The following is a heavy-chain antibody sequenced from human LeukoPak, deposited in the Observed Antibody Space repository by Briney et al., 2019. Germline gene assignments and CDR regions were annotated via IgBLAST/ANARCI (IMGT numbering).Heavy chain of an antibody. Sequence: SETLSLTCTVSGGSVSSYYWSWIRQPPGKGLEWIGYIHYSGSTNYNPSLKSRVTISVDTSKNQFSLKLSSVTAADTAVYYCARGDTAMVRWGQGTLVTVSS. CDR3: ARGDTAMVR. D-gene: IGHD5-18*01. CDR1: GGSVSSYY. J-gene: IGHJ4*02. V-gene: IGHV4-59*02. CDR2: IHYSGST.